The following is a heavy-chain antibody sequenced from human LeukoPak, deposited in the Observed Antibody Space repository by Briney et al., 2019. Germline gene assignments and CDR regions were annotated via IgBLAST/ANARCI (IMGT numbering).Heavy chain of an antibody. Sequence: GGSLRLSCSVSGFTFSTYAMSWVRQAPGKGLEWVSTISGSGGSTFYADSVKGRFTISRDNFKNTLVLQMNSLRAEDTAVYYCAKDQSGSYYLLDYWGQGTLVTVSS. CDR3: AKDQSGSYYLLDY. J-gene: IGHJ4*02. CDR1: GFTFSTYA. D-gene: IGHD1-26*01. V-gene: IGHV3-23*01. CDR2: ISGSGGST.